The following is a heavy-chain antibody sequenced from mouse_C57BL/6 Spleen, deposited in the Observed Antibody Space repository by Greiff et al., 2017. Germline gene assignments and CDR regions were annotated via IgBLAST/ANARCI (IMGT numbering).Heavy chain of an antibody. Sequence: QVQLQQPGAELVLPGASVTLSCKASGYTFTSYWMHWVQQRPGQGLEWIGEIDPSDSYTNYNHKFKGKSTLTVDKSSSTAYMQLNSLASDDSAVYYCARRGNYDAMDDWGQGTSVTVSS. V-gene: IGHV1-69*01. CDR3: ARRGNYDAMDD. CDR1: GYTFTSYW. J-gene: IGHJ4*01. D-gene: IGHD2-1*01. CDR2: IDPSDSYT.